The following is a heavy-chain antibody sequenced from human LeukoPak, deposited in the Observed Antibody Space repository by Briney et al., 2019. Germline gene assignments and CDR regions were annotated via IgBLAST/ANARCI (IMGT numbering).Heavy chain of an antibody. J-gene: IGHJ4*02. CDR1: GGTFSNYA. CDR2: IIPIFGTA. V-gene: IGHV1-69*01. D-gene: IGHD3-22*01. Sequence: SVKVSCKASGGTFSNYAISWVRQSPGQGLEWMGGIIPIFGTANYAQKFQGRVTITADESTSTAYMELSSLRSEDTAVYYCASAITYYYDSSGPPRFDYWGQGTLVTVSS. CDR3: ASAITYYYDSSGPPRFDY.